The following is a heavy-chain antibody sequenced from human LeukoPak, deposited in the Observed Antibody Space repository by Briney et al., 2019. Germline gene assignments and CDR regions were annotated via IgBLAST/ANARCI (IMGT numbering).Heavy chain of an antibody. V-gene: IGHV1-69*13. D-gene: IGHD3-22*01. CDR2: IIPIFGTA. CDR3: ARDTREYYYDSSGYYLPDAFDI. Sequence: SVKVSCKASGHTFTGYYMHWVRQAPGQGLEWMGGIIPIFGTANYAQKFQGRVTITADESTSTAYMELSSLRSEDTAVYYCARDTREYYYDSSGYYLPDAFDIWGQGTMVTVSS. CDR1: GHTFTGYY. J-gene: IGHJ3*02.